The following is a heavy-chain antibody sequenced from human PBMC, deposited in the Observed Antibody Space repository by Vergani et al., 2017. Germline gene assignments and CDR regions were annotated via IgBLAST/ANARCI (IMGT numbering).Heavy chain of an antibody. CDR3: TTAWGLYYLHGEYFQY. CDR1: GFTFDTYT. J-gene: IGHJ1*01. V-gene: IGHV3-23*01. Sequence: EVQLLESGGGLVQPGGSRRLSCAGAGFTFDTYTMAYVRQAPGKGLEWVATISSGGGDIFYADSVKGRFTISRDNSKKTLFLQMNSLKDEDKAVYYCTTAWGLYYLHGEYFQYWGRGTLVSVSS. CDR2: ISSGGGDI. D-gene: IGHD3-10*01.